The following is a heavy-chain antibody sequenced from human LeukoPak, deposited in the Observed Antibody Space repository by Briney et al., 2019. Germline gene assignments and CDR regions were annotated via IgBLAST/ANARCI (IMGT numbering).Heavy chain of an antibody. CDR3: ARDSGWYSSGYFDY. CDR2: IYHSGTT. J-gene: IGHJ4*02. V-gene: IGHV4-4*02. D-gene: IGHD6-19*01. CDR1: GGSISSSNW. Sequence: PSGTLSLTCAVSGGSISSSNWWSWVRQPPGKGLEWIGEIYHSGTTNYNPSLKSRVTISVDKSKNQFSLKLSSVTAADTAVYYCARDSGWYSSGYFDYWGQGTLVTVSS.